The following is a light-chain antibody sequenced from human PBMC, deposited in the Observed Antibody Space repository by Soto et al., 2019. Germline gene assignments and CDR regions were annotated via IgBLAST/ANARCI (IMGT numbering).Light chain of an antibody. J-gene: IGKJ1*01. CDR1: QSISSW. Sequence: DIQMTQSPSTLSASVGDRVTITCRASQSISSWVAWYQQKPGKGPKLLIYKASHLESGVPSRFSGSGSGTEFTLTISSLQPDDFATYYCQQYNNYSPVTFGQGTKVDIK. V-gene: IGKV1-5*03. CDR3: QQYNNYSPVT. CDR2: KAS.